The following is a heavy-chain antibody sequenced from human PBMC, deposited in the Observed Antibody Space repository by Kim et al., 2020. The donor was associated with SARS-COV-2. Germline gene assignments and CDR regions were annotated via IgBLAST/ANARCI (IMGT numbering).Heavy chain of an antibody. V-gene: IGHV3-23*01. D-gene: IGHD3-16*01. CDR3: AKVSPYYDYIWGSLLFDY. J-gene: IGHJ4*02. Sequence: KGRFTISRENSKNTLYLQMNSLRAEETDVYYCAKVSPYYDYIWGSLLFDYWGQGTLVTVSS.